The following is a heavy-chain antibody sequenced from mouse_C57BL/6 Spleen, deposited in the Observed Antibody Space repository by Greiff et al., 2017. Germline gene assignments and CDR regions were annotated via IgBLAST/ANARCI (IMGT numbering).Heavy chain of an antibody. V-gene: IGHV2-2*01. D-gene: IGHD1-1*01. CDR1: GFSLTSYG. Sequence: QVQLKESGPGLVQPSQSLSITCTVSGFSLTSYGVHWVRQSPGKGLEWLGVIWSDRSTDYNAAFISRLSICKDNSKSQVFFKMNSLRADDTAIYYCATHHYYGSSYGEGYYAMDYWGQGTSVTVSS. CDR2: IWSDRST. J-gene: IGHJ4*01. CDR3: ATHHYYGSSYGEGYYAMDY.